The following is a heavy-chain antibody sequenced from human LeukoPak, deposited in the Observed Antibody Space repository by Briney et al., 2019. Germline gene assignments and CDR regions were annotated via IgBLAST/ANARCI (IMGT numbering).Heavy chain of an antibody. CDR2: ISGSGGST. CDR3: ARGQYDSSGFDY. CDR1: GFTFNSYA. J-gene: IGHJ4*02. D-gene: IGHD3-22*01. V-gene: IGHV3-23*01. Sequence: GGSLRLSCAASGFTFNSYAMSWVRQAPGKGLDWVSAISGSGGSTYYADSVKGRFTISRDNSKNTLYLQMNSLRAEDTAVYYCARGQYDSSGFDYWGQGTLVTVSS.